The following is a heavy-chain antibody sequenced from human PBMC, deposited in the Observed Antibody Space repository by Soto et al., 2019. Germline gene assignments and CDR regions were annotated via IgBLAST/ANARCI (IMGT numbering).Heavy chain of an antibody. CDR2: IYYSGST. Sequence: PSETLSLTCTVSGGSISSYYWSWIRQPPGKGLEWIGYIYYSGSTNYNPSLKSRVTISVDTSKNQFSLKLSSVTAADTAVYYCARRSILTGYHDYWGQGTQVTVSS. V-gene: IGHV4-59*01. CDR3: ARRSILTGYHDY. D-gene: IGHD3-9*01. J-gene: IGHJ4*02. CDR1: GGSISSYY.